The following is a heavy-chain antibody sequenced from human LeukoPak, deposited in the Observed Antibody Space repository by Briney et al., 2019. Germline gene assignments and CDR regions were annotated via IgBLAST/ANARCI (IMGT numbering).Heavy chain of an antibody. V-gene: IGHV3-30*04. CDR3: ARSRSASTSGWYDYFDY. CDR2: ISYDGSKK. Sequence: PGRSLRLSCAASGFTFSSSAMQWVRQAPGKGLEWVAVISYDGSKKYYADSVKGRFTISRDDSKSTLYLQMNSLRGEDTAVYHCARSRSASTSGWYDYFDYWGRGTLVTVSS. CDR1: GFTFSSSA. J-gene: IGHJ4*02. D-gene: IGHD6-19*01.